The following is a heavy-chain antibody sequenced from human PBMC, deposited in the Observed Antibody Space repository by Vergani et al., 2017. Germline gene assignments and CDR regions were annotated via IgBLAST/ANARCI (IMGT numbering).Heavy chain of an antibody. D-gene: IGHD2-21*02. CDR3: ARPVGPSDIADGYHV. CDR1: GDSISRSHHY. J-gene: IGHJ3*01. Sequence: QLQLQESGPGLVKPSETLPLSCRVSGDSISRSHHYWGFIRQPPGNGLEWIGSIFSSGSPYYNPTLKRRLPFSVDKSKNLFSLRRKSVTATDTGMYYCARPVGPSDIADGYHVWGQGTMVTVS. V-gene: IGHV4-39*02. CDR2: IFSSGSP.